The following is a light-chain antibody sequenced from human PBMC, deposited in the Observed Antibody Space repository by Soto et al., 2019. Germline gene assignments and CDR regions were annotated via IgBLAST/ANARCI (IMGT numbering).Light chain of an antibody. V-gene: IGKV3-15*01. J-gene: IGKJ2*01. CDR3: QQGHNWPLT. Sequence: EIAMTQSPATLSVSPGERATLSCRASQSISTELAWYQQIPGQPPRLLIYSASTRATVVPARFTGSGSGSEFTLTTSGLQSEDFAIYYCQQGHNWPLTCGQGTSLEI. CDR1: QSISTE. CDR2: SAS.